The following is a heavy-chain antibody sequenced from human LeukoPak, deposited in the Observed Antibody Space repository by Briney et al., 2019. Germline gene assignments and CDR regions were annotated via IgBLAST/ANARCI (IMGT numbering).Heavy chain of an antibody. CDR2: IYYSGST. CDR3: AGDPITVAGNVFDF. J-gene: IGHJ3*01. V-gene: IGHV4-30-4*08. D-gene: IGHD6-19*01. Sequence: SETLSLTCTVSGGSISSGGYYWSWIRQHPGKGLEWIGYIYYSGSTYYNPSLKSRVTISVDTSKNQFSLKLSSVTAADTAVYYCAGDPITVAGNVFDFWGRGTVVTVSS. CDR1: GGSISSGGYY.